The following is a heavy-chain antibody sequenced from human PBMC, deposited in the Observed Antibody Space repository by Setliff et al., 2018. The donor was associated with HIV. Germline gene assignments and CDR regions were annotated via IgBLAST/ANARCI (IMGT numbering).Heavy chain of an antibody. V-gene: IGHV3-30*02. Sequence: GESLGLSCAASVFTFNNYGMNWVRQAPGKGLEWVAFIRYDGSQKYYVDSVKGRFTISRDNSKNTLYLQMNSLRVEDTAVYYCAKDVCSGAYCYAYYYYGMDVWGQGTMVTVSS. CDR2: IRYDGSQK. J-gene: IGHJ6*02. CDR1: VFTFNNYG. CDR3: AKDVCSGAYCYAYYYYGMDV. D-gene: IGHD2-15*01.